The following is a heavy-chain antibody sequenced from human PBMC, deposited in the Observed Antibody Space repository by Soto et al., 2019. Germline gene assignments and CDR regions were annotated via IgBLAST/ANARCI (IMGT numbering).Heavy chain of an antibody. Sequence: HPGGCLRLSCAACGFTFSSYAMHWVRQAPSKELERVAVISYDGSNKYYADSVKGRFTISRDNSQNTLYLQMNSLRAEDTAVYYCARYPKAGHLDSLLGPSFDYWGQAILLTLSS. J-gene: IGHJ4*02. CDR2: ISYDGSNK. V-gene: IGHV3-30-3*01. CDR3: ARYPKAGHLDSLLGPSFDY. CDR1: GFTFSSYA. D-gene: IGHD3-9*01.